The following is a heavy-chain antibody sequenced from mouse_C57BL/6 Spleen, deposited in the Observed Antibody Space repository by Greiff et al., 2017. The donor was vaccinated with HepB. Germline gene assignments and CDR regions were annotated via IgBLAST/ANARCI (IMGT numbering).Heavy chain of an antibody. CDR2: IDPSDSET. CDR1: GYTFTSYW. J-gene: IGHJ2*01. D-gene: IGHD3-2*02. Sequence: VKLQQPGAELVRPGSSVKLSCKASGYTFTSYWMHWVKQRPIQGLEWIGNIDPSDSETHYNQKFKDKATLTVDKSSSTAYMQLSSLTSEDSAVYYCARGRNSSGFDYWGQGTTLTVSS. CDR3: ARGRNSSGFDY. V-gene: IGHV1-52*01.